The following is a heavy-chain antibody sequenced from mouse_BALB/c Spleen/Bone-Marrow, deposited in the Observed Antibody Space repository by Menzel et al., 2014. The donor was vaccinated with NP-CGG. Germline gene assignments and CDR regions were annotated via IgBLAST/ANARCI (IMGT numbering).Heavy chain of an antibody. CDR1: GFSLTDYS. CDR2: IWGDGTT. Sequence: VKLQESGPGLVAPSQSLSITCAVSGFSLTDYSINWVRQPPGKGLEWLGMIWGDGTTDYNSALRSRLSINKDNSRSQVFLKMNSLQTDDTARYYCAREKYGNYYAMGYWGQGTSVTVSS. D-gene: IGHD2-10*02. J-gene: IGHJ4*01. CDR3: AREKYGNYYAMGY. V-gene: IGHV2-6-7*02.